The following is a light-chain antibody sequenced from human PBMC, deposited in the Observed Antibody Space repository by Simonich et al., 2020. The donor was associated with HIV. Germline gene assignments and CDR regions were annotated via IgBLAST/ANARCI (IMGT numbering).Light chain of an antibody. J-gene: IGKJ1*01. V-gene: IGKV4-1*01. CDR1: QSLLYSSNNKNY. Sequence: DIVMNQSPDSLAVSLGERATINCKSSQSLLYSSNNKNYLAWYQQKPGQPPKLLNYWASTREAGVPDRFSGSGSGTDFTLTISSLQAEDVAVYYCQQYYSTPRTFGQGTKVEIK. CDR2: WAS. CDR3: QQYYSTPRT.